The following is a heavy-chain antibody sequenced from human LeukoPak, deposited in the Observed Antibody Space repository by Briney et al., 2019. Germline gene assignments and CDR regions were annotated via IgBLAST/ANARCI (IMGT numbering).Heavy chain of an antibody. J-gene: IGHJ4*02. CDR3: ARNGNSIDFDY. CDR1: GYSFTSYG. D-gene: IGHD5-12*01. V-gene: IGHV1-18*01. CDR2: ISAYNGNT. Sequence: ASVNVSCKASGYSFTSYGISWVRQAPGQGLEWMGWISAYNGNTNYAQKLQGRVTMTTDASTSTAYMELRSLRSDDTAVYYCARNGNSIDFDYWGQGTLVTVSS.